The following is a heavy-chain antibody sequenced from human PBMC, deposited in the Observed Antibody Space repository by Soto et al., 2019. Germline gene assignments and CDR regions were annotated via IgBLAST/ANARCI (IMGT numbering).Heavy chain of an antibody. CDR3: ASLVLWFEDDGLDY. V-gene: IGHV3-48*02. J-gene: IGHJ4*02. CDR1: GFTFSSYS. Sequence: PGGSLRLSCAASGFTFSSYSMNWVRQAPGRGLEWVSYISSSSSTIYYADSVKGRFTISRDNAKNSLYLQMNSLRDEDTAVYYCASLVLWFEDDGLDYWGQGTLVTVAS. CDR2: ISSSSSTI. D-gene: IGHD3-10*01.